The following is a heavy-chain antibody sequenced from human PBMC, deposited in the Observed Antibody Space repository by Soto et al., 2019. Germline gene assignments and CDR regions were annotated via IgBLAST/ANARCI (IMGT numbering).Heavy chain of an antibody. V-gene: IGHV5-10-1*04. CDR2: IDPSDSQT. J-gene: IGHJ6*02. CDR1: GYSFAGYW. CDR3: ARDKTVAGTFHYGMDV. D-gene: IGHD6-19*01. Sequence: GESLKISCKGSGYSFAGYWITWVRQKPGKGLEWMGRIDPSDSQTYYSPSFQGQVTISADKSISTAYLQWSSLKASDTAMYYCARDKTVAGTFHYGMDVWGQGTTVTVSS.